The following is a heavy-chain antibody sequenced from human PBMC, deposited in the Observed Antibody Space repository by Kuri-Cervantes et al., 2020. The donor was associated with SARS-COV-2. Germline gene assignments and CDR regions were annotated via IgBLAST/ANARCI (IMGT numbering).Heavy chain of an antibody. J-gene: IGHJ4*02. D-gene: IGHD6-6*01. CDR2: ISSSGSTI. Sequence: GESLKISCAASGFTFSSYWMSWVRQAPGKGLEWVSYISSSGSTIYYADSVKGRFTISRDNSKNTLYLQMNSLRAEDTAVYYCARDTAARYFDYWGQGTLVTVSS. CDR1: GFTFSSYW. CDR3: ARDTAARYFDY. V-gene: IGHV3-48*01.